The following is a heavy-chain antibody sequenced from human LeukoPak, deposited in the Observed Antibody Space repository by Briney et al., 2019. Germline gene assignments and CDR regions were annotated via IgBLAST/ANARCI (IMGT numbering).Heavy chain of an antibody. D-gene: IGHD3-22*01. J-gene: IGHJ6*03. V-gene: IGHV3-30*02. Sequence: GRSLRLSCAASGFTFSSYGMHWVRQAPGKGLEWVAFIRYDGSNKYYADSVKGRFTISRDNSKNTLYLQMNSLRAEDTAVYYCATPIRPKYYYDSSGYQQDYYYYMDVWGKGTTVTVSS. CDR2: IRYDGSNK. CDR1: GFTFSSYG. CDR3: ATPIRPKYYYDSSGYQQDYYYYMDV.